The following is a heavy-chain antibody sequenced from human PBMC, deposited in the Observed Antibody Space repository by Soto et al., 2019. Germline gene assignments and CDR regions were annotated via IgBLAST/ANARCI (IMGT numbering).Heavy chain of an antibody. V-gene: IGHV4-30-4*01. CDR2: IYYSGST. CDR1: GGSISSGDYY. CDR3: ARAFDDSSGYYGGLGY. J-gene: IGHJ4*02. Sequence: PSGTLSLTCTVSGGSISSGDYYWSWIRQPPGKGLEWIGYIYYSGSTYYNPSLKSRVTISIDTSKNQLSLRLSSVTAADTAVYYCARAFDDSSGYYGGLGYWGQGTLVTVSS. D-gene: IGHD3-22*01.